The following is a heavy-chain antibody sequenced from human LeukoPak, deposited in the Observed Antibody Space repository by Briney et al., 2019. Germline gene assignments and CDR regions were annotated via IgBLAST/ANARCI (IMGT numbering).Heavy chain of an antibody. J-gene: IGHJ6*03. CDR2: IYYSGST. Sequence: SESLSLTCTVSGGSISSYSWSWIRQPPGKGLEWVGCIYYSGSTNYNPSLKSRVSISVDTYKNQFSLKLRSVTAADTAVYYCARDNRDPYYYCSYMDVWGKGTTVTVSS. V-gene: IGHV4-59*01. CDR3: ARDNRDPYYYCSYMDV. CDR1: GGSISSYS.